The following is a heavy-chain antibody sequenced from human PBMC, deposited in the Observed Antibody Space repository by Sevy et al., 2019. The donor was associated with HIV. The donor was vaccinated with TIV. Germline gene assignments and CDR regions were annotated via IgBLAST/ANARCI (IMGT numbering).Heavy chain of an antibody. D-gene: IGHD1-1*01. V-gene: IGHV3-30*03. CDR1: GFSFSSHG. CDR3: ARDGGWYNYAPSDY. Sequence: GGSVRLSCAASGFSFSSHGMHWVRQAPGKGLEWQAVISYDGNKKYYADSVKGRFTISRDNSKNTLYLQMNSLRAEDTAVYYCARDGGWYNYAPSDYWGQGTLVTVSS. J-gene: IGHJ4*02. CDR2: ISYDGNKK.